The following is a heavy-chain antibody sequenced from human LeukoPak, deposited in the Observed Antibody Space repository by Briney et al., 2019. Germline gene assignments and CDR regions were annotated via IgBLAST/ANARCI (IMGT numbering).Heavy chain of an antibody. CDR1: GFTFDDYG. CDR3: ARVASSSPSLYYYYYYMDV. D-gene: IGHD6-13*01. V-gene: IGHV3-20*04. Sequence: GGSLRLSCAASGFTFDDYGMSWVRQAPGKGLEWVSGINWNGDSTAYADSVKVRFTISRDNTKNSLYLQMNNLRAEDTAVYYCARVASSSPSLYYYYYYMDVWGKGTTVTISS. CDR2: INWNGDST. J-gene: IGHJ6*03.